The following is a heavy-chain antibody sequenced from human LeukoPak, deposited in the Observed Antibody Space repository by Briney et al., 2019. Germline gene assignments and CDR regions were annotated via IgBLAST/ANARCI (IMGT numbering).Heavy chain of an antibody. CDR2: ISGSGGST. Sequence: GGSLRLSCAASGFTFSSYAMSWVRQAPGKGLEWVSAISGSGGSTYYADSVKGRFTISRDNSKNTLYLQMNSLRAEDTAVYYCAKDFFGGYDFWSGYSNWGQGTLVTVSS. CDR3: AKDFFGGYDFWSGYSN. J-gene: IGHJ4*02. V-gene: IGHV3-23*01. CDR1: GFTFSSYA. D-gene: IGHD3-3*01.